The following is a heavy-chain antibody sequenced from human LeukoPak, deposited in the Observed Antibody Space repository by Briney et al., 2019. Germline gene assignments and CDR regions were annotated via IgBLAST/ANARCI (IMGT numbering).Heavy chain of an antibody. CDR1: GDTYG. CDR3: AAPNHYESSGWHFSDS. CDR2: PRTYNGNT. D-gene: IGHD3-22*01. V-gene: IGHV1-18*01. J-gene: IGHJ4*02. Sequence: ASVKVSCKISGDTYGISWVRQAPGQGLEWMGGPRTYNGNTNYAQKFQGRFTMTQDTTTNTAYMELRSLKTDDTAVYYCAAPNHYESSGWHFSDSWGQGTLVAVSS.